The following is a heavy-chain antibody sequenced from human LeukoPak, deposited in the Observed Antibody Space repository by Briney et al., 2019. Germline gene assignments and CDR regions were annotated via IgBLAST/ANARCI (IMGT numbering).Heavy chain of an antibody. CDR1: GLTFSAYS. V-gene: IGHV3-21*01. CDR2: ISSSSTYI. CDR3: ARALEPSVAVIDY. J-gene: IGHJ4*02. Sequence: KSGGSLRLSCAASGLTFSAYSMNWVRKAPGKGLEWVSSISSSSTYIYYADSVKGRFTISRDNAKNSLYLQMNSLRAEDTAVYYCARALEPSVAVIDYWGQGTLVTVSS. D-gene: IGHD6-19*01.